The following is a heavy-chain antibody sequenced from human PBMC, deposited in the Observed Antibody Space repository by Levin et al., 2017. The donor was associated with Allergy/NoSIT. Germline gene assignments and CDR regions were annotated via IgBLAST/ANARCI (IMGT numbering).Heavy chain of an antibody. CDR1: GFTFSNYW. V-gene: IGHV3-74*03. CDR2: IDNDGRDT. Sequence: GGSLRLSCEASGFTFSNYWVNWVRQAPGRGLVWVSRIDNDGRDTTYADSVKGRFTISRDNAKNTVHLQINSLRVEDTAVYFCARGGVGGSLDYWGQGTLVTVSS. D-gene: IGHD3-10*01. CDR3: ARGGVGGSLDY. J-gene: IGHJ4*02.